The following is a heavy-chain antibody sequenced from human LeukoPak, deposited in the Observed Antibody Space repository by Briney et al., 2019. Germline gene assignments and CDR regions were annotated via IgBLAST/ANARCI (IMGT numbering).Heavy chain of an antibody. CDR1: GSTFSSYA. CDR3: AKFEFNYYYYGMDV. J-gene: IGHJ6*02. CDR2: ISGSGGTT. V-gene: IGHV3-23*01. D-gene: IGHD3-9*01. Sequence: GGSLRLSCAASGSTFSSYAMSWVRQAPGKGLEWVPAISGSGGTTYYADSVKGRFTISRDNSKNTLYLQMNSLRAEDTAVYYCAKFEFNYYYYGMDVWGQGTTVTVSS.